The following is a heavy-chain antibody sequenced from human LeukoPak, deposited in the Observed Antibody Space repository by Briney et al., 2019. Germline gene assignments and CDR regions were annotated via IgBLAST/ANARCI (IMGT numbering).Heavy chain of an antibody. CDR2: IYHSGST. D-gene: IGHD6-6*01. CDR3: ARDHGEQLRAFDI. J-gene: IGHJ3*02. V-gene: IGHV4-30-2*01. CDR1: GGSISSGGYY. Sequence: PSETLSLTCTVSGGSISSGGYYWSWIRQPPGKGLEWIGYIYHSGSTYYNPSLKSRVTISVDRSKNQFSLKLSSVTAADTAVYYCARDHGEQLRAFDIWGQGTMVTVSS.